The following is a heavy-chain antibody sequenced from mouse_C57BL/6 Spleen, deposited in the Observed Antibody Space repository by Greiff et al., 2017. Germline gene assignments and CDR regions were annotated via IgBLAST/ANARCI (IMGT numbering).Heavy chain of an antibody. D-gene: IGHD2-5*01. V-gene: IGHV1-69*01. J-gene: IGHJ2*01. Sequence: QVQLQQPGAELVMPGASVKLSCKASGYTFTSYWMHWVKQRPGQGLEWIGEIDPSDSYTNYNQKFKGQSTLTVDKSSSTAYLQLSSLTSEDAAVYYCARLRKNSNAYLDYWGQGTTLTVSS. CDR3: ARLRKNSNAYLDY. CDR2: IDPSDSYT. CDR1: GYTFTSYW.